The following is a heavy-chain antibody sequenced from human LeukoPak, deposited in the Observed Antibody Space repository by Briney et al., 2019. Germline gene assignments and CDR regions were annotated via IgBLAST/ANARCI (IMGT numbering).Heavy chain of an antibody. D-gene: IGHD3-10*01. CDR3: ASLCITMVRGAKTEGDY. V-gene: IGHV4-34*01. CDR1: GGSFSGYY. Sequence: SETLSLTCAVYGGSFSGYYWSWIRQPPGKGLEWIGEINHSGSTNYNPSLKSRVTISVDTSKNQFSLKLSSVTAADTAVYYCASLCITMVRGAKTEGDYWGQGTLVTVSS. CDR2: INHSGST. J-gene: IGHJ4*02.